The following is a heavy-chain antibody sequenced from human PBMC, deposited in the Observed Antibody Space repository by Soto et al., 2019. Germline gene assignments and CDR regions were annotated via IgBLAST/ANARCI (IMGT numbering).Heavy chain of an antibody. CDR2: IKADGTEK. D-gene: IGHD5-12*01. CDR3: VTAARGYNANGDL. CDR1: GFSFSSYW. Sequence: PXVCLRLSCVGSGFSFSSYWMGWVRQTPGKGLEWVATIKADGTEKYYVDSVKGRFTFSRDNAKTSVYLEMNSLRAEDTAVYYCVTAARGYNANGDLCGQRTTVTVSS. V-gene: IGHV3-7*03. J-gene: IGHJ6*02.